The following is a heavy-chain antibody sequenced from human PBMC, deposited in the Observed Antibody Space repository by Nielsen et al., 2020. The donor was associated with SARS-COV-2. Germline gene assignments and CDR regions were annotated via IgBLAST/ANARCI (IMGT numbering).Heavy chain of an antibody. J-gene: IGHJ3*02. CDR1: GGSISRGGYS. CDR2: IYHSGRT. CDR3: ARGGRITFGGADDAFDT. V-gene: IGHV4-30-2*01. D-gene: IGHD3-16*01. Sequence: SETLSLTCAVSGGSISRGGYSWSWIRQPPGKGLEWIGYIYHSGRTYYNPSLKSRVTISVDRSKNQFSLKLRSVTAADTAVYYCARGGRITFGGADDAFDTCGQGTRVTVSS.